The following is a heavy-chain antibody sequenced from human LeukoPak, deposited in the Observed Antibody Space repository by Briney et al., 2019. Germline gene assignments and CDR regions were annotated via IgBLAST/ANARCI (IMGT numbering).Heavy chain of an antibody. Sequence: GASVKVSCKASGYTFTSYDINWVRQATGQGLEWMGWMNPNSGNTGYAQKFQGRVTITRNTSISTAYMELSSLRSEDTAVYYCASRGVPSGYSAFDIWGQGTMVTVSP. CDR1: GYTFTSYD. CDR3: ASRGVPSGYSAFDI. D-gene: IGHD3-22*01. J-gene: IGHJ3*02. V-gene: IGHV1-8*03. CDR2: MNPNSGNT.